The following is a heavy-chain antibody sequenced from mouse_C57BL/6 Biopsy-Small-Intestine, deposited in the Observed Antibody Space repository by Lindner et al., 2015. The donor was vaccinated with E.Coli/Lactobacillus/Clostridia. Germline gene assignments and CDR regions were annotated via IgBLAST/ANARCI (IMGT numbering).Heavy chain of an antibody. V-gene: IGHV2-9*01. CDR2: IWAGGST. CDR3: AKHGAIGYPWFAY. D-gene: IGHD1-2*01. CDR1: VFINQLW. Sequence: VQLQEVWTWSWWRPSQRPVHHLHCLWVFINQLWCTXGSPGLQERVWSGLGVIWAGGSTIYDSTLMSRLSISKDNSKSQVFLKMNSLQTDDTAMYYCAKHGAIGYPWFAYWGQGTLVTVSA. J-gene: IGHJ3*01.